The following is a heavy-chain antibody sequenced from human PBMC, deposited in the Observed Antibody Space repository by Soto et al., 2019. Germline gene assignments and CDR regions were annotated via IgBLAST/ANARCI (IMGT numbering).Heavy chain of an antibody. D-gene: IGHD3-22*01. CDR2: IYYSGST. V-gene: IGHV4-31*03. Sequence: SETLSLTCTVSGGSISSGGYYWSWIRQHPGKGLEWIGYIYYSGSTYYNPSLKSRVTISVDTSKNQFSLKLSSVTAADTAVYYCARAPRDSSGSTLRSPNFDYWGQGTLVTVSS. CDR3: ARAPRDSSGSTLRSPNFDY. CDR1: GGSISSGGYY. J-gene: IGHJ4*02.